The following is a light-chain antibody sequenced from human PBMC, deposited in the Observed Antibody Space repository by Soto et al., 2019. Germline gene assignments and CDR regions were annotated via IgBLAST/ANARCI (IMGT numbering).Light chain of an antibody. CDR3: QRSNNAPPDGDLS. Sequence: IRFSQSPSSLSASVGDRVTITCRASQGISSYLGWYQQKPGKAPNLLIYDASTLHSGVPSRFSGGGSGTDFILTIGSLQPEDAAICCAQRSNNAPPDGDLSFGGGTKVDIK. CDR2: DAS. J-gene: IGKJ4*01. CDR1: QGISSY. V-gene: IGKV1-9*01.